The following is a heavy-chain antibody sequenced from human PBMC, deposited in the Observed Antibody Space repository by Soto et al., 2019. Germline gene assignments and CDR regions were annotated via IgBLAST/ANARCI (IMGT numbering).Heavy chain of an antibody. CDR1: GYTFTSYA. CDR3: AGGRGDELWFGNFEY. Sequence: PGGSLRLSCAASGYTFTSYAMHWVRQAPGQRLEWMGWINAGNGNTKYSQKFQGRVTITRDTSASTAYMELSSLRSEDTAVYYCAGGRGDELWFGNFEYWGQGALVSVTS. CDR2: INAGNGNT. J-gene: IGHJ4*02. V-gene: IGHV1-3*01. D-gene: IGHD3-10*01.